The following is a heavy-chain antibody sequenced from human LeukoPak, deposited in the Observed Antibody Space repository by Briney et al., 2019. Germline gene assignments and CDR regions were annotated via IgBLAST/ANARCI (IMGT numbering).Heavy chain of an antibody. Sequence: GSLRLSCAASGFTFSTSAMNWVRQVPGKGLEWVSSIDYDSSHIYYAASVRGRFTICRDNARDSVYLQMDSLRVEDTAVYYCTRDPLRYLRVGHYDYWGQGTLVAVSS. CDR2: IDYDSSHI. V-gene: IGHV3-21*01. CDR3: TRDPLRYLRVGHYDY. J-gene: IGHJ4*02. D-gene: IGHD3-9*01. CDR1: GFTFSTSA.